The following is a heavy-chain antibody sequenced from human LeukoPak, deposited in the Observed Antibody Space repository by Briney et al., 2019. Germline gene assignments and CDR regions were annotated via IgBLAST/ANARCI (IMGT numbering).Heavy chain of an antibody. CDR1: GGSISSYY. D-gene: IGHD5-18*01. Sequence: SETLSLTCTVSGGSISSYYWSWIRQPPGKGLEWIGYIYYSGSTNYNPSLKSRVTISVDTSKNQFSLRLSSVTAADTAVYYCARLTVDTAMGTFFDYWGQGTLVTVSS. V-gene: IGHV4-59*08. CDR3: ARLTVDTAMGTFFDY. J-gene: IGHJ4*02. CDR2: IYYSGST.